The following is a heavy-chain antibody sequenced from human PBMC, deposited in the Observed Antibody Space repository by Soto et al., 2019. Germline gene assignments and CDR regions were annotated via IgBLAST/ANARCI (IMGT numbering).Heavy chain of an antibody. Sequence: SETLSLTCTVSGGSISSYYWSWIRQPPGKGLEWIGYIYYSGSTNYNPSLKGRVTISVDTSKNQFSLKLSSVTAADTAVYYCARGRMTTVTTSLFTFDYWGQGTLVTVSS. CDR3: ARGRMTTVTTSLFTFDY. V-gene: IGHV4-59*01. D-gene: IGHD4-17*01. CDR1: GGSISSYY. J-gene: IGHJ4*02. CDR2: IYYSGST.